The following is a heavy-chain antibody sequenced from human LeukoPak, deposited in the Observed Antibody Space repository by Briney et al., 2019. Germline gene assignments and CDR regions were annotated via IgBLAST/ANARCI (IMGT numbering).Heavy chain of an antibody. D-gene: IGHD3-9*01. CDR3: ARGHYHYDILTGYSGGDWFDP. Sequence: SGTLSLTCAVSGGSISSSNWWSWVRQPPGKGLEWIGEIYHSGSTNYNPSLKSRVTLSVDKSKNQFSLKLSSVTAADTAVYYCARGHYHYDILTGYSGGDWFDPWGQGTLVTVSS. J-gene: IGHJ5*02. CDR1: GGSISSSNW. V-gene: IGHV4-4*02. CDR2: IYHSGST.